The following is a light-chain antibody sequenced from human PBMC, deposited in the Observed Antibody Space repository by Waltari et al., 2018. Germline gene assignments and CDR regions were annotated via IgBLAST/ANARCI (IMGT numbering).Light chain of an antibody. CDR1: SSNIGNNY. J-gene: IGLJ2*01. V-gene: IGLV1-51*02. CDR2: END. CDR3: GTWDSSLSAGQV. Sequence: LTQPPSVSAAPGQKVTISCSGSSSNIGNNYVSWYQQLPGTTPQLLIYENDKRPSGIPDRFSGSKSGTSATLGITGLQTGDEADYYCGTWDSSLSAGQVFGGGTKLTVL.